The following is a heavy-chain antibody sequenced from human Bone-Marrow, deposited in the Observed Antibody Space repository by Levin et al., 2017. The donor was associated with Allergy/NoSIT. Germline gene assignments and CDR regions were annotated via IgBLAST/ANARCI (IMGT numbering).Heavy chain of an antibody. CDR1: GFNFDDYA. Sequence: SLKISCVVSGFNFDDYAMHWVRQAPGRGLEWVSGITWNSGDIRYADSVQGRFTISRDNANNSLFLEMNSLRIDASAIYYCARQTAYSSSLYGGWFDPWGQGTLVTVSS. CDR2: ITWNSGDI. CDR3: ARQTAYSSSLYGGWFDP. V-gene: IGHV3-9*01. J-gene: IGHJ5*02. D-gene: IGHD6-13*01.